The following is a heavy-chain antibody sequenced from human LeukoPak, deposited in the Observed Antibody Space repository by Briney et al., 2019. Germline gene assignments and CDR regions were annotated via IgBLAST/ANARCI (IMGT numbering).Heavy chain of an antibody. J-gene: IGHJ6*02. Sequence: GASVKVSCKASGYTFTSYGISWVRQAPGQGLEWMGRIIPIFGIANYAQKFQGRVTITADKSTSTAYMELSSLRSEDTAVYYCARVCSSTSCYNGGYYYGMDVWGQGTTVTVSS. V-gene: IGHV1-69*04. CDR3: ARVCSSTSCYNGGYYYGMDV. CDR1: GYTFTSYG. D-gene: IGHD2-2*02. CDR2: IIPIFGIA.